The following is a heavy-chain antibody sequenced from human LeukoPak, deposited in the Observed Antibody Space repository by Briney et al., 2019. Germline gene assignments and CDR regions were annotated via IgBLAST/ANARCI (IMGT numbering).Heavy chain of an antibody. V-gene: IGHV1-24*01. D-gene: IGHD3-22*01. Sequence: ASLKVSCNISGYTLTDFSMHWVRQAPGKGLEWMGGFNREDDEAIFAPHFQGRVTVTEDTSTDTAYMELSSLRSEDTAVYYCATLDSYYDNSGRPLVPDWGQGTLVTVSS. CDR3: ATLDSYYDNSGRPLVPD. CDR1: GYTLTDFS. CDR2: FNREDDEA. J-gene: IGHJ4*02.